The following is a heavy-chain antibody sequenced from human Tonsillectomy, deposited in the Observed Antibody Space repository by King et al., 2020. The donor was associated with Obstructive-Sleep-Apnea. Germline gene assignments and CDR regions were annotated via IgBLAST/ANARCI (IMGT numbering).Heavy chain of an antibody. CDR3: AKARGLLWFGEFWFDP. Sequence: QLVQSGGGVVQPGRSLRLSCAASGFTFSSYGMHWVRQAPGKGLEWVAVISYDGSNKYYADSVKGRFTISRDNSKNTLYLQMNSLRAEDTAVYYCAKARGLLWFGEFWFDPWGQGTLVTVSS. CDR2: ISYDGSNK. V-gene: IGHV3-30*18. D-gene: IGHD3-10*01. CDR1: GFTFSSYG. J-gene: IGHJ5*02.